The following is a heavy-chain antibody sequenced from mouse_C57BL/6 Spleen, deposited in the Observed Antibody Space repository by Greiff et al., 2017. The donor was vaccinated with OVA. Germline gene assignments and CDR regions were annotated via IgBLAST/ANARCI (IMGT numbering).Heavy chain of an antibody. J-gene: IGHJ3*01. CDR3: ARESYDYAAWFAY. V-gene: IGHV1-64*01. CDR2: IHPNSGST. CDR1: GYTFTSYW. Sequence: QVQLQQPGAELVKPGASVKLSCKASGYTFTSYWMHWVKQRPGQGLEWIGMIHPNSGSTNYNEKFKSKATLTVDTSSSTAYMQLSSLTSEDSAVYYCARESYDYAAWFAYWGQGTLVTVSA. D-gene: IGHD2-4*01.